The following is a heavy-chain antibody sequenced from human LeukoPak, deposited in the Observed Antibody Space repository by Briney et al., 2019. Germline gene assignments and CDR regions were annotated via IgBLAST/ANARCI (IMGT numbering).Heavy chain of an antibody. CDR3: ARGGQYSIY. J-gene: IGHJ4*02. Sequence: EGSLRLSCAASGFTFSDYYMSWTRQAPGKGLEWVSYISGGSGDTNYADSVKGRFTISRDNAKSSLYLQMNSLRADDTAVYYCARGGQYSIYWGQGTLVTVSS. CDR1: GFTFSDYY. D-gene: IGHD2/OR15-2a*01. V-gene: IGHV3-11*05. CDR2: ISGGSGDT.